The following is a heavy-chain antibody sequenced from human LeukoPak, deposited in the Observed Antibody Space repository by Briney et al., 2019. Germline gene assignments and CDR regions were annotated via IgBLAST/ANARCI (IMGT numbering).Heavy chain of an antibody. CDR2: ISYDGSNK. CDR3: AKFAAAAGTLPFGG. Sequence: PGGSLRLSCAASGFTFSSYGMHWVRQAPGKGLEWVAVISYDGSNKYYADSVKGRFTISRDNSKNTLYLQMNSLRAEDTAVYYCAKFAAAAGTLPFGGWGQGTLVTVSS. J-gene: IGHJ4*02. D-gene: IGHD6-13*01. V-gene: IGHV3-30*18. CDR1: GFTFSSYG.